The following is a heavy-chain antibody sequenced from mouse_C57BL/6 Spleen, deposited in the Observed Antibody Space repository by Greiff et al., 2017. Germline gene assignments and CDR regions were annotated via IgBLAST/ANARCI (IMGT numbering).Heavy chain of an antibody. CDR1: GYAFSSSW. Sequence: QVQLQQSGPELVKPGASVKISCKASGYAFSSSWMNWVKQRPGKGLEWIGRIYPGDGDTNYNGKFKGKATLTADKSSSTAYMQLSSLTSEDSAVXFCARWAAQATWFAYWGQGTLVTVSA. CDR3: ARWAAQATWFAY. D-gene: IGHD3-2*02. CDR2: IYPGDGDT. J-gene: IGHJ3*01. V-gene: IGHV1-82*01.